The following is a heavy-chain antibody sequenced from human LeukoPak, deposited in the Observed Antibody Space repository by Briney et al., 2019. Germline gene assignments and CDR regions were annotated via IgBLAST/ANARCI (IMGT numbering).Heavy chain of an antibody. CDR1: GFTFNSYW. J-gene: IGHJ5*02. CDR2: IKQDGSEK. D-gene: IGHD2-15*01. V-gene: IGHV3-7*01. CDR3: ARARTLVVVAAMGS. Sequence: PGGTLRLSCAASGFTFNSYWMSWVRQAPGKGLEWVGNIKQDGSEKYYVDSVKGRFTISRENDKKSLYMQMNSLRAEDTAVYYCARARTLVVVAAMGSWGQGTLVTVSS.